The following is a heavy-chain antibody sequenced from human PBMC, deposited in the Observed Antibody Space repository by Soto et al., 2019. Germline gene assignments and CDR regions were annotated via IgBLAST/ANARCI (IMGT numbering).Heavy chain of an antibody. J-gene: IGHJ4*02. CDR3: ARNYYDILTGPGYFDY. V-gene: IGHV4-39*01. Sequence: TSETLSLTCTVSGGSISSYYWSWIRQPPGKGLEWIGSIYYSGSTYYNPSLKSRVTISVDTSKNQFSLKLSSVTAADTAVYYCARNYYDILTGPGYFDYWGQGTLVTVSS. CDR1: GGSISSYY. D-gene: IGHD3-9*01. CDR2: IYYSGST.